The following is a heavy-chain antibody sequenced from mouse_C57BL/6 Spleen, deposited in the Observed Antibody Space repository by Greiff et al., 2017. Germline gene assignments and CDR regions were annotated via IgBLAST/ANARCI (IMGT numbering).Heavy chain of an antibody. V-gene: IGHV3-6*01. J-gene: IGHJ2*01. Sequence: EVKLEESGPGLVKPSQSLSLTCSVTGYSITSGYYWNWIRQFPGNKLEWMGYISYDGSNNYNPSLKNRISITRDTSKNQFFLKLNSVTTEDTATYYCARRGAYLDYWGQGTTLTVSS. CDR1: GYSITSGYY. CDR2: ISYDGSN. CDR3: ARRGAYLDY.